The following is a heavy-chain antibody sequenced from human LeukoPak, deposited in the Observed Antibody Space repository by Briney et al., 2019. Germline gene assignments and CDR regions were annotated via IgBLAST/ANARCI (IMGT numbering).Heavy chain of an antibody. V-gene: IGHV1-8*01. CDR3: ARAIRVRGLTGGY. Sequence: GASVKVSCKASGYTFTSYDINWVRQATGQGLEWMGWMNPNSGNTGYAQKFQGRVTMTRNTSISTAYMELSSLRSEDTAVYYCARAIRVRGLTGGYWGQGTLVTVSS. CDR2: MNPNSGNT. D-gene: IGHD2-15*01. J-gene: IGHJ4*02. CDR1: GYTFTSYD.